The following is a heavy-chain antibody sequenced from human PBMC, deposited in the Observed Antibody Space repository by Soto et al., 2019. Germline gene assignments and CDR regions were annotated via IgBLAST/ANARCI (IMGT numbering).Heavy chain of an antibody. CDR3: AKDLLRPGRAYGMDV. Sequence: QVQLVESGGGVVQPGRFLRLSCAASGLTFNSYGMHWVRQAPGKGLEWVAVISYDGTNKYYADSVKGRFTISRDNSKNTLYLQMNSLRAEDTAVYYCAKDLLRPGRAYGMDVWGQATTVTVSS. J-gene: IGHJ6*02. V-gene: IGHV3-30*18. CDR2: ISYDGTNK. CDR1: GLTFNSYG.